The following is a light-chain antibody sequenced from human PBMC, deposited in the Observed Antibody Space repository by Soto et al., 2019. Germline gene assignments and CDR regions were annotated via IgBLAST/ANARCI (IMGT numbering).Light chain of an antibody. J-gene: IGLJ2*01. CDR3: QSYDNNLRGVL. CDR2: GNK. CDR1: SSNIGAGSD. V-gene: IGLV1-40*01. Sequence: QSVLTQPPSVSGAPGQIVTISCTGSSSNIGAGSDVHWYQQSPGRVPKLLVYGNKHRPSGVPDRFSASKSGTSASLAITGLQADDEADYYCQSYDNNLRGVLFDGGTKLTVL.